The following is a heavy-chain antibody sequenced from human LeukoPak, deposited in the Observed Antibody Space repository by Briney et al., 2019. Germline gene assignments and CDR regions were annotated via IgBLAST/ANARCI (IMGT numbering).Heavy chain of an antibody. CDR3: AGVGGTNYYYYGMDV. CDR2: IYYSGST. Sequence: SETLSLTCTVSGGSISNYYWSWIRQPPGKGLEWIGYIYYSGSTNYNPSLKSRVTISVDTSKNQFSLKLSSVTAADTAVYYCAGVGGTNYYYYGMDVWGQGTTVTVSS. CDR1: GGSISNYY. J-gene: IGHJ6*02. V-gene: IGHV4-59*01. D-gene: IGHD1-26*01.